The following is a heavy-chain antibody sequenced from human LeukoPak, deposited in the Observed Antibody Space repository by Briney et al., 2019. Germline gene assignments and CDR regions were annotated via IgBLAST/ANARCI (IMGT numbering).Heavy chain of an antibody. CDR3: ARHVDGRSWFDP. J-gene: IGHJ5*02. CDR1: GDSVSSSSYY. D-gene: IGHD5-12*01. CDR2: IYYSGST. V-gene: IGHV4-39*01. Sequence: PSETLSLTCTVSGDSVSSSSYYWDWIRQPPGKGLEWIGSIYYSGSTYYNPSLKSRVTISIDTSKNQFSLKLSSVTAADTAVYYCARHVDGRSWFDPWGQGTLVTVSS.